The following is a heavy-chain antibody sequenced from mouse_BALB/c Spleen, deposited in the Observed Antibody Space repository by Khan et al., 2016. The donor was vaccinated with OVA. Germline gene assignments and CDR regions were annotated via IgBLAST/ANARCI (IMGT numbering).Heavy chain of an antibody. Sequence: VQLQESGAELVKPGASVKLSCKASGYTFTSYYMYWVKQRPGQGLEWIGEINPSNGGTNVNEKFKSKATLTVDKSSSTAYMEVSSLTSEDCAVYYCTRGGYGSPFAYWGQGTRVTVSA. CDR3: TRGGYGSPFAY. CDR2: INPSNGGT. V-gene: IGHV1S81*02. CDR1: GYTFTSYY. J-gene: IGHJ3*01. D-gene: IGHD1-1*01.